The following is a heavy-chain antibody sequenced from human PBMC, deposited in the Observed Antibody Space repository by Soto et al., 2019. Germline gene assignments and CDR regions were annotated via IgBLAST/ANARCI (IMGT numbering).Heavy chain of an antibody. CDR2: ISGSGGST. Sequence: PGGSLRLSCAASGFTCSSYAMSWVRQAPGKGLEWVSAISGSGGSTYYADSVKGRFTISRDNSKNTLYLQMNSLRAEDTAVYYCAKDQAVAGTHLFDYWGQGTLVPVSS. J-gene: IGHJ4*02. CDR3: AKDQAVAGTHLFDY. V-gene: IGHV3-23*01. CDR1: GFTCSSYA. D-gene: IGHD6-19*01.